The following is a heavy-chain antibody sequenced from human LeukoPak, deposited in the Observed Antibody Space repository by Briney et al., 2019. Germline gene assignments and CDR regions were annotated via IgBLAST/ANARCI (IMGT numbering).Heavy chain of an antibody. J-gene: IGHJ5*02. CDR2: IYYSGST. Sequence: PSETLSLTCTVSGGSISSSSYYWGWIRQPPGKGLEWIGSIYYSGSTNYNPSLKSRVTISVDTSKNQFSLKLSSVTAADTAVYYCARGNSSSWFRSKNWFDPWGQGTLVTVSS. V-gene: IGHV4-39*07. D-gene: IGHD6-13*01. CDR3: ARGNSSSWFRSKNWFDP. CDR1: GGSISSSSYY.